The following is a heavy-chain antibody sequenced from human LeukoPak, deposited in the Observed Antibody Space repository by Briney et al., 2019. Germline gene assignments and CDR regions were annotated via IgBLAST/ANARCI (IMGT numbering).Heavy chain of an antibody. Sequence: GGSLRLSCAASGFTFSSYWMSWVRQAPGKGLEWVANIKQDGSEKYYVDSVKGRFTISRDNAKNSLYLQMNSLRVEDTAVYYCARAEYGDYVVYFDYWGQGTLVTVSS. CDR2: IKQDGSEK. J-gene: IGHJ4*02. D-gene: IGHD4-17*01. CDR3: ARAEYGDYVVYFDY. CDR1: GFTFSSYW. V-gene: IGHV3-7*01.